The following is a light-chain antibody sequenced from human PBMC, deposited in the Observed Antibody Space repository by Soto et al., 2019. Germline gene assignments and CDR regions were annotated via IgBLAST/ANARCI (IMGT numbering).Light chain of an antibody. CDR1: ALPKQF. CDR3: QSADNSGLHLV. J-gene: IGLJ2*01. V-gene: IGLV3-25*03. Sequence: SYELTQPPSVSVSPGQTARITCSGDALPKQFVYWYQHKPGQAPVLVINKDTERPSGIPERFSGSTSGTKVTLTISGVQAEDEADYFCQSADNSGLHLVFGGGTKLTVL. CDR2: KDT.